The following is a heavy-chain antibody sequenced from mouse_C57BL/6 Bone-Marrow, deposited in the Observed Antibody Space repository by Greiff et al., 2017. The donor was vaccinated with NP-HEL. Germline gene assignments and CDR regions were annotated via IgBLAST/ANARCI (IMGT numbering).Heavy chain of an antibody. Sequence: VQVVESGPGLVQPSQSLSITCTVSGFSLTSYGVHWVRQSPGKGLEWLGVIWSGGSTDYNAAFISRLSISKDNSKSQVFFKMNSLQADDTAIYYCARKGSDLITTRGNWYFDVWGTGTTVTVSS. J-gene: IGHJ1*03. CDR2: IWSGGST. V-gene: IGHV2-2*01. CDR3: ARKGSDLITTRGNWYFDV. D-gene: IGHD1-1*01. CDR1: GFSLTSYG.